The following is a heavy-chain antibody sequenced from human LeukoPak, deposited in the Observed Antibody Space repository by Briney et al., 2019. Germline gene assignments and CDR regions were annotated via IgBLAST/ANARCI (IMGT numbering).Heavy chain of an antibody. D-gene: IGHD5-24*01. Sequence: GGSLRLSCAASGFTVSSNYMSWVRQAPGKGLEWVSLIYSGGSTYYADSVKGRFTISRDKSKNTLYLQMNSLRAEDTAVYYCAKVRDGYNSANWFDPWGQGTLVTVSS. CDR2: IYSGGST. CDR1: GFTVSSNY. J-gene: IGHJ5*02. V-gene: IGHV3-53*05. CDR3: AKVRDGYNSANWFDP.